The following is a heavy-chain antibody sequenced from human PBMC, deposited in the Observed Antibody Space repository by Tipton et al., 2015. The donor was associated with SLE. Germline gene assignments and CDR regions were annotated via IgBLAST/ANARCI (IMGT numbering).Heavy chain of an antibody. CDR1: GGSIRSHY. Sequence: TLSLTCTVSGGSIRSHYWTWIRQPPGKGLEWIGSMYYSGSTYYNPSLQSRVTISVGTSKNQFSLRLSSVTAADTAVYYCARHSTSVDYWGQGTLVTVSS. J-gene: IGHJ4*02. V-gene: IGHV4-39*01. CDR2: MYYSGST. CDR3: ARHSTSVDY.